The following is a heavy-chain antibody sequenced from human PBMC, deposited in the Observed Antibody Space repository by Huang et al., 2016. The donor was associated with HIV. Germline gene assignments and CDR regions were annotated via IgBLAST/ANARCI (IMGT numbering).Heavy chain of an antibody. D-gene: IGHD3-22*01. J-gene: IGHJ4*02. CDR2: MNSDVSST. CDR1: GFSISSYW. Sequence: EVQLVESGGGLVQPGGSLRLSCAASGFSISSYWLHWVRQAPGKGVLWVSRMNSDVSSTSYADSVKGLFTISRDNAKNTLYLQMNSLRAEDTAVYYCARDPRIQSWLNFFDYWGQGTLVSVSS. V-gene: IGHV3-74*01. CDR3: ARDPRIQSWLNFFDY.